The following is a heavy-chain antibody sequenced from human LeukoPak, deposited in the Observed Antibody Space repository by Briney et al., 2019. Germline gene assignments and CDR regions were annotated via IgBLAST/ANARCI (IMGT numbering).Heavy chain of an antibody. CDR3: ARDASFHYYDSSGYWGAFDI. CDR1: GGTFSSYA. CDR2: IIPILGIA. V-gene: IGHV1-69*04. J-gene: IGHJ3*02. D-gene: IGHD3-22*01. Sequence: SVKVSCKASGGTFSSYAISWVRQAPGQGLEWMGRIIPILGIANYAQKFQGRVTITADKSTSTAYMELSSLRSDDTAVYYCARDASFHYYDSSGYWGAFDIWGQGTMVTVSS.